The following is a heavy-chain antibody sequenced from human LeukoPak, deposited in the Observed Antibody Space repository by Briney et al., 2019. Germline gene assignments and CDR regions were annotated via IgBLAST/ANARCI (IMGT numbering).Heavy chain of an antibody. J-gene: IGHJ3*02. D-gene: IGHD3-22*01. CDR3: ARPQYYYDSSGSQGAFDI. CDR1: GGSITSSSYS. V-gene: IGHV4-39*07. Sequence: SETLSLTCTVSGGSITSSSYSWGWIRQPPGKGLEWIASMSYSGSTYYNPSLKSRVTISVDTSRNQFSLKLSSVTAADTAMYYCARPQYYYDSSGSQGAFDIWGQGTMVTVSS. CDR2: MSYSGST.